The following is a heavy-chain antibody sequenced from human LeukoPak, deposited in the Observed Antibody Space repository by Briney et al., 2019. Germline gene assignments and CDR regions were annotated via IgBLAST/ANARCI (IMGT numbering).Heavy chain of an antibody. Sequence: SVKVSCKASGGTFSSYAISWVRQAPGQGLEWMGRIIPIFGTANYAQKFQGRVTITTDESTSTAYMELSSLRSEGTAVYYCARDTVLYGDDAFDIWGQGTIVTVSS. CDR1: GGTFSSYA. V-gene: IGHV1-69*05. D-gene: IGHD4-17*01. J-gene: IGHJ3*02. CDR3: ARDTVLYGDDAFDI. CDR2: IIPIFGTA.